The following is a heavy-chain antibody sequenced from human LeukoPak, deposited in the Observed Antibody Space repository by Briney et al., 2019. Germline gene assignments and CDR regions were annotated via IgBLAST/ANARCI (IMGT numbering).Heavy chain of an antibody. CDR1: GGSINSYY. D-gene: IGHD6-6*01. J-gene: IGHJ4*02. V-gene: IGHV4-59*01. CDR2: MYYSGST. Sequence: PSETLSLTCTVSGGSINSYYWSWIRQPPGKGLEWIGYMYYSGSTNYNPSLKSRVTISVDTSKNQFSLKLSSVTAADTAVYYCAREIAARPDYFDYWGQGTLVTVSS. CDR3: AREIAARPDYFDY.